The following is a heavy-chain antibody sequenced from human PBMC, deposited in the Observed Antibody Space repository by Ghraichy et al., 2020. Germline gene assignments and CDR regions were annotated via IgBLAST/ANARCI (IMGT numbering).Heavy chain of an antibody. Sequence: GGSLRLSCAASGFNFRSYWMTWVRQAPGKGLEWVANIKIDETEKYYVGSVKGRFTISRDNAKNSLYLQMNSLRAEDTALYYCGRGGPDNSNYAVDIWGQGTMVTGSS. V-gene: IGHV3-7*03. J-gene: IGHJ3*02. CDR3: GRGGPDNSNYAVDI. D-gene: IGHD4-11*01. CDR2: IKIDETEK. CDR1: GFNFRSYW.